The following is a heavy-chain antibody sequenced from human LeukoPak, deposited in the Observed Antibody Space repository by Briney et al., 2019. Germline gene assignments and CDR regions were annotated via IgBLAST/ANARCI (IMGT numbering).Heavy chain of an antibody. V-gene: IGHV4-59*01. D-gene: IGHD6-19*01. Sequence: PSETLSLTCTASGGTISTYYFSWVRQPPGKGLEWIGYFYYSGSTNYNPSLKSRVTISVDTSKNQYSLKLSSVTAADTAVYYCARPRSSGWYGAFDLWGQGTMVTVSS. CDR3: ARPRSSGWYGAFDL. CDR1: GGTISTYY. CDR2: FYYSGST. J-gene: IGHJ3*01.